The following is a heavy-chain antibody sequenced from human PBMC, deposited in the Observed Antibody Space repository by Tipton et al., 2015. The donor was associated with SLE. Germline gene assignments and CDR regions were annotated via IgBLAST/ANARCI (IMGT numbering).Heavy chain of an antibody. CDR2: IHSSGST. V-gene: IGHV4-59*11. J-gene: IGHJ5*02. CDR1: GGSISSHY. CDR3: TRGGASSKWLDP. Sequence: TLSLTCSVSGGSISSHYWTWIRQPPGKGLEWIGFIHSSGSTKYNPSLTSRITISLDTSKNQFSLKLTSVTAADTAVYYCTRGGASSKWLDPWGQGVLVTVSS. D-gene: IGHD6-6*01.